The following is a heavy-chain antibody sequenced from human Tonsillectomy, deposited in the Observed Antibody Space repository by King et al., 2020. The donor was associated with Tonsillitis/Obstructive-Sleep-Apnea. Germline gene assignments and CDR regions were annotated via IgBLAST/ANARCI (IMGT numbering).Heavy chain of an antibody. Sequence: VQLQQWGAGLLKPSETLSLTCAVYGGSFSGYYWSWIRQPPGKGLEWIGEVNHSGSTNYNPSLKSRVTMSVDTSKNQFSLKLSSLTAADTAVYYCAGGSITIFGVFGEANFWFDPWGQGTLVTVSS. CDR3: AGGSITIFGVFGEANFWFDP. J-gene: IGHJ5*02. V-gene: IGHV4-34*01. D-gene: IGHD3-3*01. CDR2: VNHSGST. CDR1: GGSFSGYY.